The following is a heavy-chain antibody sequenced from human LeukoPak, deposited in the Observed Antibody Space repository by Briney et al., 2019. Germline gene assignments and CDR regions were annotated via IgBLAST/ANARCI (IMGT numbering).Heavy chain of an antibody. CDR1: GFTFSSYA. D-gene: IGHD5-24*01. V-gene: IGHV3-23*01. CDR2: ISGSGGST. Sequence: PGGSLRLSCAASGFTFSSYAMSWVRQAPGKGLEWVSAISGSGGSTYYADSVKGRFTISRVNSKNTLYLQMNCLRAEDTAVYYCAKKRDMATIRGSFDYWGQGTLVTVSS. J-gene: IGHJ4*02. CDR3: AKKRDMATIRGSFDY.